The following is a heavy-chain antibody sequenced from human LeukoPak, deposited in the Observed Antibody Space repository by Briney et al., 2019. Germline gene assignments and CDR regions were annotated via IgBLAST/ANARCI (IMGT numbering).Heavy chain of an antibody. CDR1: GFTFSSYS. Sequence: GGSLRLSCAASGFTFSSYSMNWVRQAPGKGLEWVSSISSSSSYIYYADSVKGRFTISRDNAKNSLYLQMNSLRAEDTAVYYCTRLGIAPRDFDYWGQGTLVTVSS. CDR3: TRLGIAPRDFDY. CDR2: ISSSSSYI. D-gene: IGHD6-6*01. V-gene: IGHV3-21*01. J-gene: IGHJ4*02.